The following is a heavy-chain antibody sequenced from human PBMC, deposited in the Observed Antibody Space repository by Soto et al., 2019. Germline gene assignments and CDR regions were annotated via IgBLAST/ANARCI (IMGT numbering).Heavy chain of an antibody. J-gene: IGHJ6*02. V-gene: IGHV3-23*01. D-gene: IGHD4-17*01. CDR3: ANVFVVTTVYYYGMDV. CDR2: LSGGGGST. CDR1: GFTFSSYA. Sequence: EVQLLESGGGLVQPGGSLRLSCAASGFTFSSYAMSWVRQAPGKGLEWVSGLSGGGGSTYYADSVKGRFTISRDNSKNTLYLQMNSLRAEDTALYYCANVFVVTTVYYYGMDVWGQGTTVTVSS.